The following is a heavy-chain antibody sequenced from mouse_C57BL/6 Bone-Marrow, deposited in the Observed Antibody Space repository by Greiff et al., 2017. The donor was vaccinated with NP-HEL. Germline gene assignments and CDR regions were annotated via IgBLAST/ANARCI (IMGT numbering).Heavy chain of an antibody. CDR2: INPSTGGT. D-gene: IGHD1-1*01. CDR3: ERHRYYYGSSYWYFDV. V-gene: IGHV1-42*01. J-gene: IGHJ1*03. CDR1: GYSFTGYY. Sequence: VQLQQSGPELVKPGASVKISCKASGYSFTGYYMNWVKQSPEKSLEWIGEINPSTGGTTYNQKFKAKATLTVDKSSSTAYMQLKSLTSEDSAVYYCERHRYYYGSSYWYFDVWGTGTTVTVSS.